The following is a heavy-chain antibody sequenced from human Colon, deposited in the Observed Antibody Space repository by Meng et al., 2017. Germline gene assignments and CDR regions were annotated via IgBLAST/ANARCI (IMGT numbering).Heavy chain of an antibody. CDR2: INSGGT. CDR1: GYTFPGYY. V-gene: IGHV1-2*05. CDR3: ARTATR. J-gene: IGHJ4*02. Sequence: QRQLVPAGAEGKKPGASVKVSCKASGYTFPGYYMHWVRQAPGQGLEWVGRINSGGTNYAQKFQGRVTMTRNISITTAYMELSSLRFDDTGVYYCARTATRWGQGTLVTVSS.